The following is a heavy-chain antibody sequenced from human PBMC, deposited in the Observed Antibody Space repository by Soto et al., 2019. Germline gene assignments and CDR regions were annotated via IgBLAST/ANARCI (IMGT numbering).Heavy chain of an antibody. CDR2: INPNSGGT. CDR1: GYTLTGYY. D-gene: IGHD3-10*01. V-gene: IGHV1-2*04. CDR3: ARSLMVRGVIQTFYYYGMDV. J-gene: IGHJ6*02. Sequence: ASVKVSCKASGYTLTGYYMHWVRQAPGQGLEWMGWINPNSGGTNYAQKFQGWVTMTRDTSISTAYMELSRLRSDDTAVYYCARSLMVRGVIQTFYYYGMDVWGQGTTVTVSS.